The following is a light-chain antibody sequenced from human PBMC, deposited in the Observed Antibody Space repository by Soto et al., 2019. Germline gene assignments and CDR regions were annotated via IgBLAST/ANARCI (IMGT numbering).Light chain of an antibody. Sequence: EIVMTQSPPTLSVSPGERATLSCRASRSVSSNLAWYQQKPGQTPRLLIYDASSRATGIPDRFSGSGSGTEFTLTISRLEPEDFTVYYCHHYETFGQGTKVDIK. V-gene: IGKV3D-15*01. CDR3: HHYET. CDR1: RSVSSN. J-gene: IGKJ1*01. CDR2: DAS.